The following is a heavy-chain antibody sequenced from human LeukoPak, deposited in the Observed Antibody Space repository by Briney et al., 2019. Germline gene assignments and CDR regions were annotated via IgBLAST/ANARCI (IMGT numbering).Heavy chain of an antibody. CDR3: ARETSNYLFDY. CDR1: GFTFSNYA. D-gene: IGHD5-24*01. Sequence: PGRSLRLSCTASGFTFSNYAMHWVRQAPGKGLEWVAVIFYDGSIQYYADSVKGRFTISRDNSVNTLYLQLNSLRREDTAVYYCARETSNYLFDYWGQGTLVTVSS. CDR2: IFYDGSIQ. J-gene: IGHJ4*02. V-gene: IGHV3-30*04.